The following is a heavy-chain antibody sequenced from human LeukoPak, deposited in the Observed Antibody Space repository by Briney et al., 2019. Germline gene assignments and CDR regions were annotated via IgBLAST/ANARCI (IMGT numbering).Heavy chain of an antibody. CDR1: GFTFTSYR. CDR2: ISSSSSTI. CDR3: AEDGIRYTDYYGVDY. Sequence: GGSLRLSCAASGFTFTSYRMNWAHHAPGKGLEWDSYISSSSSTIYYADSVKGRFTISRDNAKNSLYLQMNSLRDEDTALYFRAEDGIRYTDYYGVDYWGQGTLVTVSS. V-gene: IGHV3-48*02. J-gene: IGHJ4*02. D-gene: IGHD4-17*01.